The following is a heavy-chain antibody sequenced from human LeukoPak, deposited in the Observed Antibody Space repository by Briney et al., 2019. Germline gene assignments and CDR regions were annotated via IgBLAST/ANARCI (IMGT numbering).Heavy chain of an antibody. J-gene: IGHJ4*02. CDR1: GFTFDDYG. D-gene: IGHD1-26*01. CDR3: AKRGAEVGASVAPGDY. CDR2: ISGSGSA. Sequence: PGGSLRLSCAASGFTFDDYGMSWVRQAPGKGLEWVSGISGSGSAYYADSVKGRFSISRDKSKNTVYLQMDSLRAEDTAVYYCAKRGAEVGASVAPGDYWGQGTLLTVSS. V-gene: IGHV3-23*01.